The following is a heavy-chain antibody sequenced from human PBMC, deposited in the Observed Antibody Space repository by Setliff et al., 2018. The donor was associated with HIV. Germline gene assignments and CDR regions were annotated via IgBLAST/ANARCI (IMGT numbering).Heavy chain of an antibody. Sequence: ASVKVSCKASGYTFTSYGISWVRQAPGQGLEWMGWISAYNGNTNYAQKLQGRVTMTTDTSTSTAYMELRSLRSDDTAVYYCARGPPIVVVPAALLTCDYWGQGTLVTV. CDR1: GYTFTSYG. V-gene: IGHV1-18*01. D-gene: IGHD2-2*01. J-gene: IGHJ4*02. CDR3: ARGPPIVVVPAALLTCDY. CDR2: ISAYNGNT.